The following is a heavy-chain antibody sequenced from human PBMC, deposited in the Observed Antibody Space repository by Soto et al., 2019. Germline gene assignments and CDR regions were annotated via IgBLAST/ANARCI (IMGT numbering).Heavy chain of an antibody. CDR2: IWYDGSNK. V-gene: IGHV3-33*01. CDR1: GFTFSSYG. CDR3: ARGVGATASEPIYFDY. Sequence: GGSLRLSCAASGFTFSSYGMHWVRQAPGKGLEWVAVIWYDGSNKYYADSVKGRFTISRDNSKNTLYLQMNSLRAEDTAVYYCARGVGATASEPIYFDYWGQGTLVTVSS. J-gene: IGHJ4*02. D-gene: IGHD1-26*01.